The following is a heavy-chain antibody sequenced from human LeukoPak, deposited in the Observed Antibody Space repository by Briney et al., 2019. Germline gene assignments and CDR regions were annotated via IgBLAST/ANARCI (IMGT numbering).Heavy chain of an antibody. Sequence: PGGSLRLSCAASRFTFSTYWMHWVRQAPGKGLEWVAFIRYDGSNKYYADSVKGRFTISRDNSKNTLYLQMNSLRAEDTAVYYCARDTYGSGSYYNAPLDYWGQGTLVTVSS. CDR3: ARDTYGSGSYYNAPLDY. CDR1: RFTFSTYW. V-gene: IGHV3-30*02. J-gene: IGHJ4*02. D-gene: IGHD3-10*01. CDR2: IRYDGSNK.